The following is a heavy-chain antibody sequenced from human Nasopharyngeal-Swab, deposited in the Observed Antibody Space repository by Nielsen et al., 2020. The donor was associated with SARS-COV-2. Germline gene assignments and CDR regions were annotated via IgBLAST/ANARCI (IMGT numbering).Heavy chain of an antibody. Sequence: GESLQISCTTSGFNFSTYGMHWVRQAPGKGLEWAADIWYDGSYKHYAESVKGRFTIYRDNSKNTVYLQMNGLRAEDTAVYYCARDQTCEWNRAKWLDPWGQGTLVTVSS. CDR1: GFNFSTYG. J-gene: IGHJ5*01. CDR3: ARDQTCEWNRAKWLDP. CDR2: IWYDGSYK. D-gene: IGHD1-1*01. V-gene: IGHV3-33*01.